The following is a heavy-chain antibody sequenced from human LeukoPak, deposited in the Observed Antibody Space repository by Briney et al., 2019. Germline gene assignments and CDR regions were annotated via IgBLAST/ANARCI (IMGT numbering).Heavy chain of an antibody. D-gene: IGHD3-10*01. J-gene: IGHJ4*02. CDR1: GGTLSSYA. V-gene: IGHV1-69*13. Sequence: SVKVSCKASGGTLSSYAISWVRQAPGQGLEWMGGIIPIFGTPNYAQKFQGRVTITADESTSTAYMELSSLRSEDTAVYYCARNYYGSGANPIDYFDYWGQGTLVTVSS. CDR3: ARNYYGSGANPIDYFDY. CDR2: IIPIFGTP.